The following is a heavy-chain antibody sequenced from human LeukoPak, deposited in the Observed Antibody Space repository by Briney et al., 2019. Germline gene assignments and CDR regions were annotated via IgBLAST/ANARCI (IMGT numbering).Heavy chain of an antibody. CDR3: ARDNDGSPLDY. V-gene: IGHV3-66*01. D-gene: IGHD3-22*01. CDR1: GFTVSSNY. J-gene: IGHJ4*02. CDR2: IYSGGST. Sequence: SGGSLRLSCAASGFTVSSNYMSWVRQAPGKGLEWVSVIYSGGSTYYADSVKGRFTISRDNSKNTLYLQMNSLRAEDTAVYYCARDNDGSPLDYWGQGTLVTVSS.